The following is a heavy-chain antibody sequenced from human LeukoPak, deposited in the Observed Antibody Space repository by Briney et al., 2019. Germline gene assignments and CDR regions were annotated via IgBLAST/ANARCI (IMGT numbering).Heavy chain of an antibody. CDR2: IYYSGST. CDR1: GGSISSYY. J-gene: IGHJ3*02. Sequence: PSETLSLTCTVSGGSISSYYWSWIRQPPGRGLEWIGYIYYSGSTNYNPSLKSRVTISVDTSKNQFSLKLSSVTAADTAVYYCARVIDGQDAFDIWGQGTMVTVSS. V-gene: IGHV4-59*01. CDR3: ARVIDGQDAFDI.